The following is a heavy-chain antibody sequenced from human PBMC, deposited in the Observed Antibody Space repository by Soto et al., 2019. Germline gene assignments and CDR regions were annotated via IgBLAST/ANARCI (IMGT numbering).Heavy chain of an antibody. J-gene: IGHJ4*02. CDR2: IYYSGST. Sequence: QVQLQESGPGLVKPSETLSLTCTVSGGSVSSYYWSWIRQSPEKGLEWIGYIYYSGSTKYNPALKVRVTISVDTSKNQFSRKVSSATAADTAVYYCPRHSSRNYGLYYLDYWGLGALVTVSS. CDR1: GGSVSSYY. V-gene: IGHV4-59*08. D-gene: IGHD4-17*01. CDR3: PRHSSRNYGLYYLDY.